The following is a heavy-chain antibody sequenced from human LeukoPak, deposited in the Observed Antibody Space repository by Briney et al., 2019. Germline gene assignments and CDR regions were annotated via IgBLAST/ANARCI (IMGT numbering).Heavy chain of an antibody. CDR3: ARGGADWFDP. V-gene: IGHV4-4*07. J-gene: IGHJ5*02. D-gene: IGHD3-16*01. CDR1: GGSMSSSY. CDR2: TYTSGST. Sequence: PSETLSLTCTVSGGSMSSSYWSWIRQPAGKGLEWIGRTYTSGSTDYNPSLKSRVTMSIDTSKNQFSLKLSFVTAADTAVYYCARGGADWFDPWGQGTLVTVSS.